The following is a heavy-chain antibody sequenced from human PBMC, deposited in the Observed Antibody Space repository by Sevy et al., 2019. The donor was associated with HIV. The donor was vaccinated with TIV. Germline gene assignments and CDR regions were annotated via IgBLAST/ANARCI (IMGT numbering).Heavy chain of an antibody. D-gene: IGHD5-12*01. CDR3: ARAPPVRSGDDSLNWFDP. CDR2: IHYSGST. Sequence: SETLSLTCTVSGGPISSYYWSWIRQPPGKKLEWIGYIHYSGSTKYNPSLNSRVTMSVDTSKNQFSLKLTSVTAAETAVYYCARAPPVRSGDDSLNWFDPWGLGTLVTVSS. J-gene: IGHJ5*02. CDR1: GGPISSYY. V-gene: IGHV4-59*01.